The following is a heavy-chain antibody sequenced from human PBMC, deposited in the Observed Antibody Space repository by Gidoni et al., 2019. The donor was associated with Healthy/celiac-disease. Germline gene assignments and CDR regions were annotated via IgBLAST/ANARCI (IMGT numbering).Heavy chain of an antibody. Sequence: EVQLLESGGGLVQPGGSLRLSCAASGFTFSSYAMSWVRQAPGKGLEWVSAISGSGGSTYDADSVKGRFTISRDNSKNTLYLQMNSLRAEDTAVYYCAKDEVDHYYDSSGYYSFDYWGQGTLVTVSS. J-gene: IGHJ4*02. CDR3: AKDEVDHYYDSSGYYSFDY. D-gene: IGHD3-22*01. CDR1: GFTFSSYA. V-gene: IGHV3-23*01. CDR2: ISGSGGST.